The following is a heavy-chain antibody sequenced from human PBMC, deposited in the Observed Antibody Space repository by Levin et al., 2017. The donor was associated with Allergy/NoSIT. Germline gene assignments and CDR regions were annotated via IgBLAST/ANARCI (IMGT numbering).Heavy chain of an antibody. CDR1: GGPINTSH. J-gene: IGHJ4*02. CDR3: ARGGAEGGTYSVH. CDR2: VHYTGTT. D-gene: IGHD1-26*01. Sequence: SQTLSLPCTVSGGPINTSHWSWIRQTPGKGLEWVGNVHYTGTTNYNPSLKSRATISVETSKNQFSLKLTSVTAADTATYYCARGGAEGGTYSVHWGQGTLVTVSS. V-gene: IGHV4-59*01.